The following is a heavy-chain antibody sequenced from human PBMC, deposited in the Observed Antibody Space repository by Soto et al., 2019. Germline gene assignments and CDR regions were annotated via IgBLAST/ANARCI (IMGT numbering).Heavy chain of an antibody. J-gene: IGHJ6*02. D-gene: IGHD3-3*01. Sequence: QITLKESGPTLVKPTQTLTLTCTFSGFSLSTSGVGVGWIRQPPGKALEWLALIYWDDDKRYSPSLKSRLTITKDTSXXQXLXXMTNMDPVDTATYYCAHGRGYYDFWSGYNYYGMDVWGQGTTVTVSS. CDR2: IYWDDDK. CDR3: AHGRGYYDFWSGYNYYGMDV. CDR1: GFSLSTSGVG. V-gene: IGHV2-5*02.